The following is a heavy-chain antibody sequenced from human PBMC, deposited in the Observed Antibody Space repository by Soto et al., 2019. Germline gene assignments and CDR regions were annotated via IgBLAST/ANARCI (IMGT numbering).Heavy chain of an antibody. CDR2: INQDGSEK. V-gene: IGHV3-7*01. D-gene: IGHD2-15*01. Sequence: EVQLVESGGGLVQPGGSLRLSCAASGFIFSTYWMSWVRQAPGKGLEWVAYINQDGSEKYYVDSVKGRFTISRDNAKNSLYLQMNSLRAEDTAVYYCARDRRDDVVAATNFDFWGQGTLVTVSS. CDR1: GFIFSTYW. CDR3: ARDRRDDVVAATNFDF. J-gene: IGHJ4*02.